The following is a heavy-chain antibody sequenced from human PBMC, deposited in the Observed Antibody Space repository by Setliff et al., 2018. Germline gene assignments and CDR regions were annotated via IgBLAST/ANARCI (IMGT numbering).Heavy chain of an antibody. CDR1: GAPIRQTSYF. Sequence: LSLTCAVSGAPIRQTSYFWTWVRQPAGKGLEWIGHIYITGNPNVNPSLKSRVAMSLDNSGNQFSLNLQSVTAADTAVYYCTRLYYTSRALYFDIWGQGHPVTVSS. J-gene: IGHJ4*02. V-gene: IGHV4-61*09. CDR3: TRLYYTSRALYFDI. D-gene: IGHD3-3*01. CDR2: IYITGNP.